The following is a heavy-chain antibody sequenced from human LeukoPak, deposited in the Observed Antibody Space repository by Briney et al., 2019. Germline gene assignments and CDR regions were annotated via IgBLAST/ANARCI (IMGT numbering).Heavy chain of an antibody. V-gene: IGHV3-9*01. D-gene: IGHD5-24*01. Sequence: SGGSLRLSCAASGFTFDDYAMHWVRQAPGKGLEWVSGISWNSGSIGYADSVKGRFTISRDNAKNPLYLQMNSLRAEDTALYYCAKDVEMATTAFDYWGQGTPVTVSS. CDR2: ISWNSGSI. CDR3: AKDVEMATTAFDY. CDR1: GFTFDDYA. J-gene: IGHJ4*02.